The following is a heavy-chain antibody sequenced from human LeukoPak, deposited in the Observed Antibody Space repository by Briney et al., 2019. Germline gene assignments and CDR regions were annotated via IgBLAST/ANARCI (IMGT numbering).Heavy chain of an antibody. CDR3: ARDGVGATTSY. Sequence: SQTLSLTCTVSGGSISSGSYYWSWIRQPAGKGLEWIGRIYTSGSTNYNPSLKSRVTISVDTSKNQFSLKLSSVTVADTAVYYCARDGVGATTSYWGQGTLVTVSS. V-gene: IGHV4-61*02. CDR1: GGSISSGSYY. CDR2: IYTSGST. D-gene: IGHD1-26*01. J-gene: IGHJ4*02.